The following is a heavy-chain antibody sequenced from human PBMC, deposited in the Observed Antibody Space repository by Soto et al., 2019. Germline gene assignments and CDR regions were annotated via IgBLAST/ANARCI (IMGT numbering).Heavy chain of an antibody. CDR3: ARVGYGDHGRGYYFDF. J-gene: IGHJ4*02. Sequence: SETLSLTCSVSGASIRDGDYYWSWLRQPPGKGPEWIGIIDYTGGTHYNPTLTGPVSMSVDTSANQFSLKVNFVTAADSAVYYCARVGYGDHGRGYYFDFWGPGILVTVSS. D-gene: IGHD4-17*01. CDR1: GASIRDGDYY. V-gene: IGHV4-30-4*01. CDR2: IDYTGGT.